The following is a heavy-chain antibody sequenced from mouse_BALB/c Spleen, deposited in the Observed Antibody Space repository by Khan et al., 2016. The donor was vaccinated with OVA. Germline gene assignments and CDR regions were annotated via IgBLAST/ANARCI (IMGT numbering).Heavy chain of an antibody. CDR2: INPSSGYT. D-gene: IGHD2-14*01. V-gene: IGHV1-4*01. CDR3: ARDGAYYRNDGWFAY. CDR1: GYTFTSYT. Sequence: QVRLQQSGAELARPGASVKMSCKASGYTFTSYTIHWIKLRPGQGLEWIGYINPSSGYTNYNQKFKDKATLTADKSSTTAYMQLSSLTSDDSAVYYCARDGAYYRNDGWFAYWGQGTLVTVSA. J-gene: IGHJ3*01.